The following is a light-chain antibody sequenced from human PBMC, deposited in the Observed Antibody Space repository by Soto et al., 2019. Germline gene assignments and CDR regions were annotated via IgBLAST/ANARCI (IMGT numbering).Light chain of an antibody. J-gene: IGKJ1*01. Sequence: EIVMTQSPATLSVSPGERATLSCRASQSVRNNLACYQQRPGQAPRLLSYGASTGATGIPDRFSGSGSGTEFTLTISNLQPEDLAVYYCQQYNSWPQAFGQGTKVDI. CDR2: GAS. V-gene: IGKV3-15*01. CDR1: QSVRNN. CDR3: QQYNSWPQA.